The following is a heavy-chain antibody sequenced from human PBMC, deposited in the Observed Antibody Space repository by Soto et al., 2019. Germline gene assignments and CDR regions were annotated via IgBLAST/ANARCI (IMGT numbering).Heavy chain of an antibody. J-gene: IGHJ6*03. CDR2: IGTAGDT. CDR3: ARGFIDASDYYYYMDV. D-gene: IGHD3-10*01. Sequence: GGSLRLSCAASGFTFSSYDMHWVRQATGKGLEWVSAIGTAGDTYYPGSMKGRFTISRENAKNSLYLQMNSLRAGDTAVYYCARGFIDASDYYYYMDVWGKGTTVTVSS. V-gene: IGHV3-13*01. CDR1: GFTFSSYD.